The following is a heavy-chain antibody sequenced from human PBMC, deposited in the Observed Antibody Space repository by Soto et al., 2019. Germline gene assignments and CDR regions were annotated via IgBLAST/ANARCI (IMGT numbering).Heavy chain of an antibody. CDR3: AKGRSTYYDFWSRYYDWFDP. J-gene: IGHJ5*02. CDR2: ISGSGGST. CDR1: GFTFSNYA. Sequence: GGSLRLSCAASGFTFSNYAMSWVRQAPGKGLEWISTISGSGGSTYYADSVKGRFTISRDNSKNTPYLQMNSLRAEDTAVYYCAKGRSTYYDFWSRYYDWFDPWGQGTLVTVSS. D-gene: IGHD3-3*01. V-gene: IGHV3-23*01.